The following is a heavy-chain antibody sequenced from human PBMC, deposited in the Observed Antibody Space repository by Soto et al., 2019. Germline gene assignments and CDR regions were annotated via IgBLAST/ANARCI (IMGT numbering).Heavy chain of an antibody. J-gene: IGHJ4*01. CDR1: GGSVSNSNYY. CDR2: VYYRGRS. V-gene: IGHV4-39*01. Sequence: SETLSLTCTVSGGSVSNSNYYWGWIRQSPGKGLEWIGSVYYRGRSYSKSSVKSRVTISVDTSKNQFSLNLNSVTASDTTVYYCVSQRTSVLTQAYFDYWGPGALVTVSS. D-gene: IGHD2-8*01. CDR3: VSQRTSVLTQAYFDY.